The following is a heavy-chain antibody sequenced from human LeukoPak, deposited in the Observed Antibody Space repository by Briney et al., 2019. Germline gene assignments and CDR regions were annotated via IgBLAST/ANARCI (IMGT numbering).Heavy chain of an antibody. CDR2: IYTSGST. D-gene: IGHD3-10*01. CDR1: GGSISSYY. V-gene: IGHV4-4*07. CDR3: ARGRVSSDYGSVWLDP. Sequence: SETLSLTCTVSGGSISSYYWSWIRQPAGKGLEWIGRIYTSGSTNYNPSLKSRVTISVDKSKNQFSLKLSSVTAADTAVYYCARGRVSSDYGSVWLDPWGQGTLVTVSS. J-gene: IGHJ5*02.